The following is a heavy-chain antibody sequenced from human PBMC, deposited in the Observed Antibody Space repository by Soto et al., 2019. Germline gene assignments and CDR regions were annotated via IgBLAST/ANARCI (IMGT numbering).Heavy chain of an antibody. CDR2: IIPIFGTA. J-gene: IGHJ6*02. D-gene: IGHD3-10*01. CDR3: AREEYYYGSGSYPYGMDV. CDR1: GGTFSSYA. Sequence: SVKVSCKASGGTFSSYAISWVRQAPGQGLEWMGGIIPIFGTANYAQKFQGRVTITADESTSTAYMELSSLRSEDTAVYYCAREEYYYGSGSYPYGMDVWGQGTTVTVSS. V-gene: IGHV1-69*13.